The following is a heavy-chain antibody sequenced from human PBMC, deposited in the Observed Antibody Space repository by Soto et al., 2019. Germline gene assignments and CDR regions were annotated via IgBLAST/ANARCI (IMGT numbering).Heavy chain of an antibody. CDR3: ARQGEYFSYYYYCGMDV. CDR1: GYSFTSYW. Sequence: SGESLKISCKGSGYSFTSYWIGWVRQMPGKGLEWMGIIYPGDSDTRYSPSFQGQVTISADKSISTAYLQWSSLKASDTAMYYCARQGEYFSYYYYCGMDVWGQGTTVTVSS. D-gene: IGHD3-10*01. V-gene: IGHV5-51*01. CDR2: IYPGDSDT. J-gene: IGHJ6*02.